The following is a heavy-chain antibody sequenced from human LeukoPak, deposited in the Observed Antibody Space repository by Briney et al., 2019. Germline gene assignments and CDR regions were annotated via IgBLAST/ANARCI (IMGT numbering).Heavy chain of an antibody. CDR1: GGSISSSSYD. CDR2: IYYSGST. D-gene: IGHD3-22*01. CDR3: ATYYYDSSGHFDY. J-gene: IGHJ4*02. V-gene: IGHV4-39*07. Sequence: PSETLSLTCAVSGGSISSSSYDWGWIRQPPGKGLEWIGSIYYSGSTSYKPSLKSRVTISVDTSKNQFSLKLSSVTAADTAVYYCATYYYDSSGHFDYWGQGTLVTVSS.